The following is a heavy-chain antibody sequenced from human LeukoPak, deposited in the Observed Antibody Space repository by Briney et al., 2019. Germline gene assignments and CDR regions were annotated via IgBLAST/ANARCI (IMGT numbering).Heavy chain of an antibody. J-gene: IGHJ6*03. V-gene: IGHV1-8*03. CDR3: ARGGYSSSWYYYYYYMDV. D-gene: IGHD6-13*01. Sequence: ASVKVSCKASGYTFTGYYMHWVRQAPGQGLEWMGWMNPNSGNTGYAQKFQGRVAITRNTSISTAYMELSSLRSEDTAVYYCARGGYSSSWYYYYYYMDVWGKGTTVTVSS. CDR2: MNPNSGNT. CDR1: GYTFTGYY.